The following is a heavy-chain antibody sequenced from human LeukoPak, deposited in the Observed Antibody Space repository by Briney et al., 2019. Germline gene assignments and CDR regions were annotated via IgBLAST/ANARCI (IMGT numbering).Heavy chain of an antibody. CDR2: ISGSGGST. V-gene: IGHV3-23*01. J-gene: IGHJ5*02. CDR3: AKALGYCSSTSCSNWLDP. D-gene: IGHD2-2*01. CDR1: GFTFSSYA. Sequence: QAGGSLRLSCAASGFTFSSYAMSWVRQAPGKGLEWVSAISGSGGSTYYADSVKGRFTISRDNSKNTLYLQMNSLRAEDTAVYYCAKALGYCSSTSCSNWLDPWGQGTLVTVSS.